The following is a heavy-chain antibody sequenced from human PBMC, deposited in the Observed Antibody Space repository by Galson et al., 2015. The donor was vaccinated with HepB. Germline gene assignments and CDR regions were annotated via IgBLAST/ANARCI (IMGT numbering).Heavy chain of an antibody. V-gene: IGHV6-1*01. CDR3: ARETRASGRLTGTLLEFDY. J-gene: IGHJ4*02. CDR2: TYYRSKWYN. Sequence: CAISGDSVSSNSAAWNWIRQSPSRGLEWLGRTYYRSKWYNDYAVSVKSRITINPDTSKNQFSLQLNSVTPEDTAVYYCARETRASGRLTGTLLEFDYWGQGTLVTVSS. D-gene: IGHD1-7*01. CDR1: GDSVSSNSAA.